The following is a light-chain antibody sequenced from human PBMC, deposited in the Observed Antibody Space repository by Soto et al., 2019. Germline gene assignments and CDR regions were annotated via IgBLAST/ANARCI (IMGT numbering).Light chain of an antibody. Sequence: QSVLTQPASVSVSPGQSITISCTGTSSDVGSYNLVSWYQQHPGKAPKLMIYEGSKRPSGVSNRFSGSKSGNTASLTISGLQAEDEADYYCCSYAGSSTHVVFGGGTQLTVL. CDR3: CSYAGSSTHVV. J-gene: IGLJ2*01. CDR1: SSDVGSYNL. CDR2: EGS. V-gene: IGLV2-23*01.